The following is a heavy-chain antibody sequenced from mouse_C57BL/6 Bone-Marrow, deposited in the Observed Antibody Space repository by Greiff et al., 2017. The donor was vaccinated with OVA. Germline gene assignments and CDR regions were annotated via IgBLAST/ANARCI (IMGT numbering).Heavy chain of an antibody. CDR3: ARIAVGPTDFTWFAY. CDR2: IWWDDDK. Sequence: QVTLKVSGPGILQPSQTLSLTCSFSGFSLSTFGMGVGWIRQPSGKGLEWLAHIWWDDDKYYNPALKSRLTISKDTSKNQVFIKSANVDTADTATYNCARIAVGPTDFTWFAYRGQGTLVTVSA. J-gene: IGHJ3*01. V-gene: IGHV8-8*01. CDR1: GFSLSTFGMG. D-gene: IGHD1-1*01.